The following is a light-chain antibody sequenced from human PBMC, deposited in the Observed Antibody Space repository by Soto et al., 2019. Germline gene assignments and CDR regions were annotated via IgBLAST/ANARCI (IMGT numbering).Light chain of an antibody. CDR1: SSDFGGYNY. CDR2: EVS. CDR3: GSYTSSTPFV. Sequence: QSALTQPASVSGSPGQSITISCTGTSSDFGGYNYVSWYQHHPGKAPKLLIYEVSNRPSGVSDRLSGSKSGNTASLTISGLQAEDEADYYCGSYTSSTPFVFGIGTKVTVL. V-gene: IGLV2-14*01. J-gene: IGLJ1*01.